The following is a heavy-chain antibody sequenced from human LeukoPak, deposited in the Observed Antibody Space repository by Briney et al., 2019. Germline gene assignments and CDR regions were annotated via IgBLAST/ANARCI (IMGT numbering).Heavy chain of an antibody. CDR2: IYTSGST. Sequence: SETLSLTCTVSGGSISSGSYYWSWIRQPAGKGLEWIGRIYTSGSTNYNPSLKSRVTISVDTSKNQFSLKLSSVTAADTAVYYCARGDSSSFWFDPWGQGTLVTVSS. CDR1: GGSISSGSYY. D-gene: IGHD6-6*01. CDR3: ARGDSSSFWFDP. V-gene: IGHV4-61*02. J-gene: IGHJ5*02.